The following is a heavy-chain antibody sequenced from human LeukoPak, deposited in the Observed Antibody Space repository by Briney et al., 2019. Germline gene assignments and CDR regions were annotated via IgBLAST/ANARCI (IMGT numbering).Heavy chain of an antibody. J-gene: IGHJ6*01. D-gene: IGHD2-8*01. CDR1: GGSVSSGSYY. CDR3: ARGGIVLMVYASAYYYYGMDV. CDR2: IYYSGST. V-gene: IGHV4-61*01. Sequence: NSSETLSLTCTVSGGSVSSGSYYWSWIRQPPGKGLEWIGYIYYSGSTNYNPSLKSRVTISVDTSKNQFSLKLSSVTAADTAVYYCARGGIVLMVYASAYYYYGMDVWGQGTTVTVSS.